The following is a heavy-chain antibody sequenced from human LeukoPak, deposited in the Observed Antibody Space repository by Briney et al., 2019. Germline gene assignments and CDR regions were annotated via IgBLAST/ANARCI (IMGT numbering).Heavy chain of an antibody. CDR3: AKDLSPLRVVTPYYYYGMDV. CDR2: ISSSGRSI. J-gene: IGHJ6*02. V-gene: IGHV3-48*03. D-gene: IGHD4-23*01. CDR1: GFTFSSYE. Sequence: GGSLRLSCAASGFTFSSYEMNWVRQAPGKGLEWVSYISSSGRSIYYADSVKGRFTISRDNAKNSLYLQMNSLRAEDTAVYYCAKDLSPLRVVTPYYYYGMDVWGQGTTVTVPS.